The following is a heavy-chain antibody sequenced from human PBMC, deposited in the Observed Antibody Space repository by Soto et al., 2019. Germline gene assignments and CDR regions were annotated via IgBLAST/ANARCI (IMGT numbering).Heavy chain of an antibody. V-gene: IGHV3-30*03. CDR1: GFTFSSYG. D-gene: IGHD3-10*01. J-gene: IGHJ6*02. CDR2: ISYDGSNK. Sequence: GGSLRLSCAASGFTFSSYGMHWVRQAPGKGLEWVAVISYDGSNKYYADSVKGRFTISRDNSKNTLYLQMNSLRAEDTAVYYCARRYYYGSGSYYSDYYYYGMDVWGQGTTVTVSS. CDR3: ARRYYYGSGSYYSDYYYYGMDV.